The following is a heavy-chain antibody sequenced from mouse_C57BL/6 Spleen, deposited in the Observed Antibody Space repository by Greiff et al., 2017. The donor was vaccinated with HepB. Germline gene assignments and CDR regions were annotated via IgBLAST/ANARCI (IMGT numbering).Heavy chain of an antibody. D-gene: IGHD2-4*01. J-gene: IGHJ4*01. V-gene: IGHV1-72*01. CDR2: IDPNSGGT. CDR1: GYTFTSYW. Sequence: VQLQQSGAELVKPGASVKLSCKASGYTFTSYWMHWVTQRPGRGLEWIGRIDPNSGGTKYNEKFKSQATLTVDKPSSTAYMQLSSLPSEDSAVYYWARYEDYDVDAMDYWGQGTAVTVSS. CDR3: ARYEDYDVDAMDY.